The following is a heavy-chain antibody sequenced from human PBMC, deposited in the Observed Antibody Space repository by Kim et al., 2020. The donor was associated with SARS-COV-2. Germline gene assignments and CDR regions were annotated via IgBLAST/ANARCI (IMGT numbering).Heavy chain of an antibody. CDR1: GGSVSSGSYY. D-gene: IGHD3-10*01. CDR2: IYYSGST. J-gene: IGHJ6*01. CDR3: AREETYYYGSGSVYYYG. V-gene: IGHV4-61*01. Sequence: SETLSLTCTVSGGSVSSGSYYWSWIRQPPGKGLEWIGYIYYSGSTNYNPSLKSRVTISVDTSKNQFSLKLSSVTAADTAVYYCAREETYYYGSGSVYYYG.